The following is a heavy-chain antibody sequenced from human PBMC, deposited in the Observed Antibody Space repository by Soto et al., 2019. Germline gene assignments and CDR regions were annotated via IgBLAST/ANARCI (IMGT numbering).Heavy chain of an antibody. CDR1: GYTFRIYG. D-gene: IGHD3-22*01. CDR2: ISAYNGDT. CDR3: ARDGSRYYDNGGLMWFY. V-gene: IGHV1-18*04. Sequence: SSVKVSCKASGYTFRIYGISWVRQAPGQGLEWVGWISAYNGDTHYAPKFQDRITLATETSTDTAYMELRSLRLDDTAVYYCARDGSRYYDNGGLMWFYWG. J-gene: IGHJ4*01.